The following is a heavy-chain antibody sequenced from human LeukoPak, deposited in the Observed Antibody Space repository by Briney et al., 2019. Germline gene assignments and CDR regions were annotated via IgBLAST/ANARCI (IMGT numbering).Heavy chain of an antibody. CDR1: GFTFSNYE. CDR3: ARGDGAYGVY. D-gene: IGHD4-17*01. CDR2: ISTTGTTI. V-gene: IGHV3-48*03. J-gene: IGHJ4*02. Sequence: GGSLRLSCAASGFTFSNYEMNWVRQAPGKGLEWVSHISTTGTTIYYADSVKGRFTVSRDNARNSLYLQMDSLRLEDTAIYFCARGDGAYGVYWGQGTLVIVSS.